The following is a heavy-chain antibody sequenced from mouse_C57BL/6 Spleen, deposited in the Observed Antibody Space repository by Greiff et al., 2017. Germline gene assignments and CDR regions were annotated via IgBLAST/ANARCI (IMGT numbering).Heavy chain of an antibody. CDR3: ARCGDDGYYPAY. CDR2: IYPGDGDT. D-gene: IGHD2-3*01. J-gene: IGHJ3*01. V-gene: IGHV1-80*01. CDR1: GYAFSSYW. Sequence: VQLQQSGAELVKPGASVKISCKASGYAFSSYWMHWVKQRPGKGLEWIGQIYPGDGDTNYNGKFKGKATLTADKSSSTAYMQLSNLTSQDSAVYFCARCGDDGYYPAYWGQGTLVTVSA.